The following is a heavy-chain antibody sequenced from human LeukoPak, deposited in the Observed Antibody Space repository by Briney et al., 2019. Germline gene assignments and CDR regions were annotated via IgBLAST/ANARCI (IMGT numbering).Heavy chain of an antibody. J-gene: IGHJ4*02. D-gene: IGHD6-13*01. Sequence: SVKVSCKASGFTFTSSAVQWVRQARGQRLEWIGWIVVGSGNTNYAQKFQERVTITRDMSTSTAYMELSSLRSEDTAVYYCAAGDHGSSWPTPDYWGQGTLVTVSS. V-gene: IGHV1-58*01. CDR1: GFTFTSSA. CDR2: IVVGSGNT. CDR3: AAGDHGSSWPTPDY.